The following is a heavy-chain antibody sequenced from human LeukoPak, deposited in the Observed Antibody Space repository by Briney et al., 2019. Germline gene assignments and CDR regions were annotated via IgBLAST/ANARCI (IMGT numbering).Heavy chain of an antibody. Sequence: GGSLRLSCVASGFTFSSNAMSWVRQAAGKGLEWVALTSGSGGITYYADSVLGRFTISRDNSKNTLYLQMNSLRAEDAAVYYCAKDQGDSSGYPLYLFDYWGRGTLVPVTS. CDR1: GFTFSSNA. CDR3: AKDQGDSSGYPLYLFDY. J-gene: IGHJ4*02. CDR2: TSGSGGIT. D-gene: IGHD3-22*01. V-gene: IGHV3-23*01.